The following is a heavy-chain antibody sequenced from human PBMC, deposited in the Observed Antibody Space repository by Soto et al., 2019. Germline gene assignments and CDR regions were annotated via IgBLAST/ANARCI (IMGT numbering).Heavy chain of an antibody. J-gene: IGHJ5*02. D-gene: IGHD1-7*01. CDR1: GGSISSYR. CDR3: GRESGETWDYEAS. CDR2: LNTYGNT. V-gene: IGHV4-4*07. Sequence: SETLSLTCTVSGGSISSYRWSWIRQPAGKGLEWIGRLNTYGNTHYNPSLKSRVTVSVDTSRNQFFLTLRSVTAADSAVYHCGRESGETWDYEASWGQGTPVTVS.